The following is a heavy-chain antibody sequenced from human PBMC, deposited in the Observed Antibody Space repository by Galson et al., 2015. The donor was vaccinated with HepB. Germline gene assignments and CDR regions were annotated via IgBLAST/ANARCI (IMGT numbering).Heavy chain of an antibody. CDR2: IRSKANSYAT. CDR1: GFTFSGSA. Sequence: SLRLSCAASGFTFSGSAMHWVRQASGKGLEWVGRIRSKANSYATAYAASVKGRFTISRDDSKNTAYLQMNSLKTEDTAVYYRTSSVVALGYWGQGTLVTVSP. J-gene: IGHJ4*02. V-gene: IGHV3-73*01. CDR3: TSSVVALGY. D-gene: IGHD3-22*01.